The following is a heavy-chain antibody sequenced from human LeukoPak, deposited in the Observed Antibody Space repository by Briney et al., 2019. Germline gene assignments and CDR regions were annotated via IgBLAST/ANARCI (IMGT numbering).Heavy chain of an antibody. CDR1: GGTFSSYG. CDR2: ISAYNGNT. Sequence: ASVKVSCKASGGTFSSYGISWVRQAPGQGLEWMGWISAYNGNTNYAQKLQGRVTMTTDTSTSTAYMELRSLRSDDTAVYYCARQISYRVLGNHRRKTHFDYWGQGTLVTVSS. D-gene: IGHD3-3*02. J-gene: IGHJ4*02. CDR3: ARQISYRVLGNHRRKTHFDY. V-gene: IGHV1-18*01.